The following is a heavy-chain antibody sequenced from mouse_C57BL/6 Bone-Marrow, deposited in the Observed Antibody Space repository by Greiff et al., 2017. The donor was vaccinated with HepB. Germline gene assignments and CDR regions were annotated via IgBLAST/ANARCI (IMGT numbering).Heavy chain of an antibody. CDR1: GYTFTDYY. CDR2: INPYNGGT. Sequence: EVQLQQSGPVLVKPGASVKMSCKASGYTFTDYYMNWVKQSHGKSLEWIGVINPYNGGTSYNQKFKGKATLTVYKSSSTAYMELNSLTSEDSAVYYVARPCGTGDYWGQGTTLTVSS. J-gene: IGHJ2*01. D-gene: IGHD3-1*01. V-gene: IGHV1-19*01. CDR3: ARPCGTGDY.